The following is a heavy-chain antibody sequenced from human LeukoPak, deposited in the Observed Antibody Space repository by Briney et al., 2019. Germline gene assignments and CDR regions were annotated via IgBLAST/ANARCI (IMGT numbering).Heavy chain of an antibody. Sequence: SETLSCTCTGSSFTISSYYWSWMPQRPGKGRVWWVYINYSGSSNYKPSLKSRVTISVDTCKTQFSLKLSSVTAADTAVYYCARRVVVVVAATPFSWFDPWGQGTLVTVSS. V-gene: IGHV4-59*08. CDR1: SFTISSYY. CDR3: ARRVVVVVAATPFSWFDP. J-gene: IGHJ5*02. CDR2: INYSGSS. D-gene: IGHD2-15*01.